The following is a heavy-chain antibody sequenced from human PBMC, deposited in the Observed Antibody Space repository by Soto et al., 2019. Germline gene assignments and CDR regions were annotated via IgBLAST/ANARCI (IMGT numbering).Heavy chain of an antibody. V-gene: IGHV3-23*01. D-gene: IGHD6-13*01. J-gene: IGHJ4*02. CDR2: ISGGGGGA. Sequence: GGSLRLSCAASGCTFSSYAMRWVRQAPGKGLEWVSAISGGGGGAFYADSVKGRFTISRDNSKKTRYLQMNSLRAEYTAVYCCPKGAGYSSSWLSPSFDYWGQGTLVTVSS. CDR1: GCTFSSYA. CDR3: PKGAGYSSSWLSPSFDY.